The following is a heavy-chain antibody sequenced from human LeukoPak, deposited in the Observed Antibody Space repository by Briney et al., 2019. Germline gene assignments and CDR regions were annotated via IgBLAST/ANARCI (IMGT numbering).Heavy chain of an antibody. CDR2: ISSSSSYI. CDR1: GFTFSSYS. J-gene: IGHJ4*02. V-gene: IGHV3-21*01. CDR3: AADDSSGYYYFDN. Sequence: AGSLRLSCAASGFTFSSYSMNWVRQAPGKGLEWVSSISSSSSYIYYADSVKGRFTISRDNAKNSLYQQMNSLRAEDTAVYYCAADDSSGYYYFDNSGPRTLVTVSS. D-gene: IGHD3-22*01.